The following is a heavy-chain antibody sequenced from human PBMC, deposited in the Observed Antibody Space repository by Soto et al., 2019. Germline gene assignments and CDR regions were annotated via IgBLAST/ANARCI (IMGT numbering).Heavy chain of an antibody. Sequence: XDSLKLSCEGSGYIFTSYWVSWVRQMPGKGLEWLGRIDPGDSYTNYSPSLQGHVTISADKSITTAYLQWSSLEASDTAIYYCARQMGNYYYYGLDVWGQGTTVTV. CDR2: IDPGDSYT. D-gene: IGHD7-27*01. J-gene: IGHJ6*02. V-gene: IGHV5-10-1*01. CDR3: ARQMGNYYYYGLDV. CDR1: GYIFTSYW.